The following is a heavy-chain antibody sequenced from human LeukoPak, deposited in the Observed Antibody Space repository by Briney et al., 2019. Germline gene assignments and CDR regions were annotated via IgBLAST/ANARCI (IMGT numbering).Heavy chain of an antibody. CDR3: VRDMIAAAGAGG. V-gene: IGHV1-2*02. D-gene: IGHD6-13*01. CDR2: INPNSGGT. CDR1: GYTFTDYF. J-gene: IGHJ4*02. Sequence: ASVKVSCKASGYTFTDYFMHWVRQAPGQGLEWMGWINPNSGGTDYAQKFQGRVTMTRVTSISTAYLEVTRLTSDDTAVYFCVRDMIAAAGAGGWGQGTLVTVSS.